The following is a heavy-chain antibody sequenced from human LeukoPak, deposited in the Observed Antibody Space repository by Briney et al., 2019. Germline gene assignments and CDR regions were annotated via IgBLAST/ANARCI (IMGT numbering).Heavy chain of an antibody. Sequence: ASVKVSCKASGYTFTGYYMHWVRQAPGQGLEWMGIINPSGGSTSYAQKFQGRVTMTRDTSTSTVYMELSSLRSEDTAVYYCARGDPIVLTGYYTGDYWGQGTLVTVSS. CDR3: ARGDPIVLTGYYTGDY. CDR1: GYTFTGYY. CDR2: INPSGGST. V-gene: IGHV1-46*01. D-gene: IGHD3-9*01. J-gene: IGHJ4*02.